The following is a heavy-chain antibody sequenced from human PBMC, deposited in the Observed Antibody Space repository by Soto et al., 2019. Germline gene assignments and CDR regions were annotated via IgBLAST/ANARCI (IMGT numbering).Heavy chain of an antibody. CDR1: GYTFTSYA. J-gene: IGHJ4*02. D-gene: IGHD2-2*02. Sequence: ASVKVSCKASGYTFTSYAMHWVRQAPGQRLEWMGWINAGNGNTKYSQKFQGRVTITRDTSASTAYMELSSLRSEDTAVYYCARNGGSNCISTSCYNLPSDYWGQGTLVTVSS. V-gene: IGHV1-3*01. CDR3: ARNGGSNCISTSCYNLPSDY. CDR2: INAGNGNT.